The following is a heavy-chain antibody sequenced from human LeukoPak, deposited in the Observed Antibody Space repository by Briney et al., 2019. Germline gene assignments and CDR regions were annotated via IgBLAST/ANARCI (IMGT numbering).Heavy chain of an antibody. V-gene: IGHV3-30*18. D-gene: IGHD4-17*01. CDR3: VKDSYGDMDDY. J-gene: IGHJ4*02. CDR2: ISYDGSHK. Sequence: GGSLRLSCAASGFTFSTYGMHWVRQAPGKGLEWVAVISYDGSHKYYVDSVKGRFTISRDNSKNTLYLQMNSLRAEDTAVYYCVKDSYGDMDDYWGQGTLVTVSS. CDR1: GFTFSTYG.